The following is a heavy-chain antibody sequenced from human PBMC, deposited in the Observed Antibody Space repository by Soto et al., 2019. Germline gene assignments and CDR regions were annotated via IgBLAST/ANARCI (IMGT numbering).Heavy chain of an antibody. V-gene: IGHV3-66*01. CDR2: IYSGGST. J-gene: IGHJ4*02. Sequence: EEQLVESGGDLVQPGGSLRPSCAASGFTVSNNYMSWVRQAPGKGLEWVSLIYSGGSTYYADSVKGRFTLSRDSSKNTLYLQMNSLRAEDTAMYYCAAYSHKGYWGQGTLVTVSS. CDR3: AAYSHKGY. CDR1: GFTVSNNY. D-gene: IGHD1-26*01.